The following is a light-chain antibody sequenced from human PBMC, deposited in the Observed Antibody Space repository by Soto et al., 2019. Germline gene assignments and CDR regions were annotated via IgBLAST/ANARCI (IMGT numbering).Light chain of an antibody. CDR1: QGISND. CDR2: DAS. Sequence: AIQMTQSPSSLSASVGERVTITCRASQGISNDLGWYQQKPGKAPKLLIYDASSVQTGVPSRFRGSGSGTDFTLTISSLQPEDFATYFGLQYYKYPITFGQGTRLEIK. CDR3: LQYYKYPIT. J-gene: IGKJ5*01. V-gene: IGKV1-6*01.